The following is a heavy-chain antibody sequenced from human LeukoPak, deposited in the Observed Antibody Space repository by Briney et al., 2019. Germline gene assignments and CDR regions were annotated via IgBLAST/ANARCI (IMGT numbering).Heavy chain of an antibody. CDR2: IYYSGNT. V-gene: IGHV4-39*01. Sequence: RPSETLSLTCTVSGGSISSSSYYWGWIRQPPGKGLEWIGSIYYSGNTYYNPSLKSRVTISVDTSKNQFSLRLSSVTAADTAVYYCARLGGAFDIWGQATMVTVSS. CDR3: ARLGGAFDI. D-gene: IGHD1-26*01. J-gene: IGHJ3*02. CDR1: GGSISSSSYY.